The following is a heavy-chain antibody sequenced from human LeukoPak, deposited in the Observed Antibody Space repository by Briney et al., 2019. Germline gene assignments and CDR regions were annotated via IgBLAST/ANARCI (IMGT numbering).Heavy chain of an antibody. D-gene: IGHD2-15*01. CDR1: GFTFSNAW. J-gene: IGHJ4*02. V-gene: IGHV3-15*01. CDR2: ILSKTDGGTT. Sequence: GGSLRLSCAASGFTFSNAWMSWVRQAPGKGLEWVGRILSKTDGGTTHYADSVKGWFTISRDDSQNTVYLQMDSLRAEDTAVYYCTTRLQHHFDYWGQGTQVTVSS. CDR3: TTRLQHHFDY.